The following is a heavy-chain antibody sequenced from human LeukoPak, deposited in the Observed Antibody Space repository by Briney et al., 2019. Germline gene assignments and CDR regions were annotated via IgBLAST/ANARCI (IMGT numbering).Heavy chain of an antibody. CDR3: ARYASTITDALDI. CDR1: GFIFSEAW. V-gene: IGHV3-7*01. D-gene: IGHD5/OR15-5a*01. CDR2: MNHDGSET. J-gene: IGHJ3*02. Sequence: PGGSLRLSCAASGFIFSEAWMSWVRQAPGKGLEWVANMNHDGSETYYVDSVKGRFTISRDNARKLQYLQMNSLSADDTAVYYCARYASTITDALDIWSRGTLVTVSS.